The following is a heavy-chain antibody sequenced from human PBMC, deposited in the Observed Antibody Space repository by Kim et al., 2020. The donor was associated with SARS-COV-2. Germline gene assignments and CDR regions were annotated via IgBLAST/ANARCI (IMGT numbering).Heavy chain of an antibody. CDR3: ARQVVVVPAAKHLDYYYYGMDV. CDR1: GYSFTSYW. J-gene: IGHJ6*02. Sequence: GESLKISCKGSGYSFTSYWISWVRQMPGKGLEWMGRIDPSDSYTNYSPSFQGHVTISADKSISTAYLQWSSLKASDTAMYYCARQVVVVPAAKHLDYYYYGMDVWGQGTTVTVSS. V-gene: IGHV5-10-1*01. D-gene: IGHD2-2*01. CDR2: IDPSDSYT.